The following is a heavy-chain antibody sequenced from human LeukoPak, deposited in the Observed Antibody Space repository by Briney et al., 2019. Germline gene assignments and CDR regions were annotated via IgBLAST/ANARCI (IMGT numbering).Heavy chain of an antibody. V-gene: IGHV3-7*01. D-gene: IGHD2-8*01. CDR2: IKQDGSEK. CDR1: GFTFSSYW. CDR3: AREMEFDY. J-gene: IGHJ4*02. Sequence: GGSLRLSCADSGFTFSSYWMHWVRQAPGKGLEWVANIKQDGSEKYYVDSVKGRFTISRDNAENSLYLQMNSLRAGDTAVYYCAREMEFDYWGQGTLVTVSS.